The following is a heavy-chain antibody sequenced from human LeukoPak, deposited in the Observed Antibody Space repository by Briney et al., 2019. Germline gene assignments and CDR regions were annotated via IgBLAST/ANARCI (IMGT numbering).Heavy chain of an antibody. CDR1: GFAVSNNY. CDR3: ARGTQLWYEPFDY. CDR2: IYSGGNT. D-gene: IGHD5-18*01. Sequence: GGSLRLSCAASGFAVSNNYMSWVRQAPGKGLEWVSLIYSGGNTYSADSVKGRFTISRDNSKNTLYLQMNSLRAEDTAVYFCARGTQLWYEPFDYWGQGTLVTVSS. J-gene: IGHJ4*02. V-gene: IGHV3-53*01.